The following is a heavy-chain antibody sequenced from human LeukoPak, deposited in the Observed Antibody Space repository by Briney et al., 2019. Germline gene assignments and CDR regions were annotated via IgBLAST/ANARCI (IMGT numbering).Heavy chain of an antibody. V-gene: IGHV4-59*01. Sequence: SETLSLTCTVSGGSISNYYWSWIRQPPGKGLEWIGYIYYSGGTNYNPSLKSRVTISMDTSKNHFSLTLSSVTAADTALYYCARGAERLTATPFDYWGQGTLITVSS. CDR3: ARGAERLTATPFDY. D-gene: IGHD2-21*02. CDR2: IYYSGGT. J-gene: IGHJ4*02. CDR1: GGSISNYY.